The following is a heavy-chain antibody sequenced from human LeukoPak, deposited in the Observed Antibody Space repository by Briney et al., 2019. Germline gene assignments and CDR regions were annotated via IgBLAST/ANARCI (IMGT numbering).Heavy chain of an antibody. CDR2: ITGGADST. Sequence: GGSLRLSCAGSGFTFNNYPISWVRQTPGKGLEWVSAITGGADSTYYADSVKGRFTISRDNSKNTLYLQMNSLRAEDTAVYYCAKDRGVWGKGTTVTVSS. CDR1: GFTFNNYP. CDR3: AKDRGV. V-gene: IGHV3-23*01. J-gene: IGHJ6*04.